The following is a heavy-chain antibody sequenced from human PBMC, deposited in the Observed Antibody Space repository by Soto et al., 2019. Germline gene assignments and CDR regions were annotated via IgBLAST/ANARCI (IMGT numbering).Heavy chain of an antibody. CDR2: IIPILGIA. V-gene: IGHV1-69*02. Sequence: QVQLVQSGAEVKKPGSSVKVSCKASGGTFSSYTISWVRQAPGQGLEWMGRIIPILGIANYAQKFQGRVTITADKSTSTAYMELSSLRSEDTAVYYCARSCSGGSCYSDYYYYYRDVWGKGTTVTVSS. J-gene: IGHJ6*03. D-gene: IGHD2-15*01. CDR3: ARSCSGGSCYSDYYYYYRDV. CDR1: GGTFSSYT.